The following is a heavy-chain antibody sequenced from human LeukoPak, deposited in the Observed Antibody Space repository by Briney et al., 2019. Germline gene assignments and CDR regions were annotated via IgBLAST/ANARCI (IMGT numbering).Heavy chain of an antibody. V-gene: IGHV3-23*01. Sequence: QTGGSLRLSCAASGFTFSSYAMSWVRQAPGKGLEWVSAISGSGGSTYYADSVKGRFTISRDNSKNTLYLQMKSLRAEDTAVYYCAKVTYSSSWYGGSSDYWGQGTLVTVSS. D-gene: IGHD6-13*01. CDR2: ISGSGGST. CDR3: AKVTYSSSWYGGSSDY. CDR1: GFTFSSYA. J-gene: IGHJ4*02.